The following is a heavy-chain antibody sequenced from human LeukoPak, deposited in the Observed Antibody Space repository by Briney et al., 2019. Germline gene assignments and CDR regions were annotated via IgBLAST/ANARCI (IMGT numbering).Heavy chain of an antibody. D-gene: IGHD1-14*01. J-gene: IGHJ6*02. CDR1: GGSLSGYY. CDR3: ARGDHPYYYHGMDV. CDR2: INRSGST. V-gene: IGHV4-34*01. Sequence: PSETLSLTCAVYGGSLSGYYWSWIRQPPGKGLEWIGEINRSGSTNYNPSLKSRVTISVDTSKNQFSLNLSSVPAADTAVYYCARGDHPYYYHGMDVWGQGTTITVSS.